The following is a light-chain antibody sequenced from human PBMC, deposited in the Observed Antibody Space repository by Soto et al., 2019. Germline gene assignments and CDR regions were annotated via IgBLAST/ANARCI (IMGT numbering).Light chain of an antibody. V-gene: IGLV1-40*01. J-gene: IGLJ3*02. CDR1: SSNIGAGYD. CDR2: ADN. Sequence: QSVLTQTPSVSGAPGQKITMSCTGSSSNIGAGYDVHWYQQVPGAAPRLLIYADNNRPSGVPDRFSASKSGTSASLAITGLQGEDEANYYCAAWDDILNGWVFGGGTKLTVL. CDR3: AAWDDILNGWV.